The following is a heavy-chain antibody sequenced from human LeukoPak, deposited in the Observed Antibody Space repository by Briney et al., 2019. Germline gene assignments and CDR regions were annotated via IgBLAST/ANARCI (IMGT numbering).Heavy chain of an antibody. CDR2: IYTSGST. D-gene: IGHD2-8*01. J-gene: IGHJ3*02. CDR1: GGSISSYY. CDR3: ARQSRVALMGDAFDI. V-gene: IGHV4-4*07. Sequence: SSETLSLTCTVSGGSISSYYWSWIRQPAGKGLGWIGRIYTSGSTNHNPSLKSRVTMSVDTSKNQFSLKLSSVTAADTAVYYCARQSRVALMGDAFDIWGQGTMVTVSS.